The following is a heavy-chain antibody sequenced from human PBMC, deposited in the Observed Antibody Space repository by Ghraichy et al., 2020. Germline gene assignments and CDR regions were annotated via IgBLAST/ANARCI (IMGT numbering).Heavy chain of an antibody. CDR1: RGSFSGYY. CDR3: ARGTNRDGLDV. CDR2: INHRGST. V-gene: IGHV4-34*01. Sequence: SETLSLTCAVYRGSFSGYYWTWIRQPPGKGLEWIGEINHRGSTSYNPSLKSRIFISKDTSKNQFSLKLSSLTPADTAVYYCARGTNRDGLDVWGQGTTVT. J-gene: IGHJ6*02. D-gene: IGHD2/OR15-2a*01.